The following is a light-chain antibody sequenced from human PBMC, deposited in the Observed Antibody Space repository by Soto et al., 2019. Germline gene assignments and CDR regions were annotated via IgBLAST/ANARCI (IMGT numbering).Light chain of an antibody. V-gene: IGLV2-14*01. J-gene: IGLJ1*01. CDR3: SSYTSRSTLV. CDR1: SSDVGGYNY. CDR2: EVS. Sequence: QSVLTQPASVSGSPGQSITISCTGTSSDVGGYNYVSWYQQHPGKAPKLMIYEVSNRPSGVSNRFSGSKSGNKASLTISGLQAEDEADYYCSSYTSRSTLVLGTGTKVTVL.